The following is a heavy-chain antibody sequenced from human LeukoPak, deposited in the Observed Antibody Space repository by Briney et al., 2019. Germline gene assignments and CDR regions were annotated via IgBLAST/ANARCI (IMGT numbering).Heavy chain of an antibody. D-gene: IGHD3-9*01. CDR1: GYTFTSYD. CDR3: ARVHRDILTGYEAWFDP. Sequence: ASVKVSGKASGYTFTSYDINWVRQATGQGLEWMGWMNPNSGNTGYAQKFQGRVTMTRNTSISTAYMELSSLRSEDTAVYYCARVHRDILTGYEAWFDPWGQGTLVTVSS. V-gene: IGHV1-8*01. CDR2: MNPNSGNT. J-gene: IGHJ5*02.